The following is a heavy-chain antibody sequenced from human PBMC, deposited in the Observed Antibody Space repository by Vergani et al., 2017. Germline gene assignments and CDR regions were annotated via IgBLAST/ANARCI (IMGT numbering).Heavy chain of an antibody. V-gene: IGHV3-23*04. CDR3: AKDSSGWYIGRFDY. CDR2: ISGSGGST. J-gene: IGHJ4*02. CDR1: GFTVSSYS. Sequence: EVQLVESGGGLVQPGGSLRLSCAASGFTVSSYSMNWVRQAPGKGLEWVSAISGSGGSTYYADSVKGRFTISRDNSKNTLYLQMNSLRAEDTAVYYCAKDSSGWYIGRFDYWGQGTLVTVSS. D-gene: IGHD6-19*01.